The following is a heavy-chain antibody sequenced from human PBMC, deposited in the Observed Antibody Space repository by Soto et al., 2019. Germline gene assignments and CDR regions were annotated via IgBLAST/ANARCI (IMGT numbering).Heavy chain of an antibody. D-gene: IGHD2-15*01. CDR1: GYTFTSYG. J-gene: IGHJ6*02. CDR3: ARGCSGGSCYHAPSSDHYYGMDV. Sequence: ASVKVSCKASGYTFTSYGISWVRQAPGQGLEWMGWISAYNGNTNYAQKLQGRVTMTTDTSTSTAYMELRSLRSDDTAVYYCARGCSGGSCYHAPSSDHYYGMDVWGQGTTVTVSS. CDR2: ISAYNGNT. V-gene: IGHV1-18*01.